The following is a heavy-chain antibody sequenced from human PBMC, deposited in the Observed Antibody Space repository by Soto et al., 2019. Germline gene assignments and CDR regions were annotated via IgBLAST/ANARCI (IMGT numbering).Heavy chain of an antibody. CDR1: GFTFSNHA. D-gene: IGHD3-10*01. V-gene: IGHV3-23*01. CDR2: ISGNGIST. Sequence: EVQLLESGGGLVQPGGSLRLSCAASGFTFSNHAMSWVRQAPGKGLEWVSAISGNGISTYYADSVRGRFTISRDNSKNTLYLQMNRLRADDTAVYYCARDVIAMVRGTNNRFDPWGQGTLVTVST. J-gene: IGHJ5*02. CDR3: ARDVIAMVRGTNNRFDP.